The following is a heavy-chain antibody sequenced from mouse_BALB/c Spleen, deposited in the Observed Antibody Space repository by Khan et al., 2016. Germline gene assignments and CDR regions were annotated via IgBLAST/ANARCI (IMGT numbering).Heavy chain of an antibody. CDR3: ARRYDNYVFSSY. D-gene: IGHD2-10*02. V-gene: IGHV2-2*02. CDR1: GFSLSGYG. J-gene: IGHJ3*01. Sequence: QVQLQQSGPGLVQPSQSLSITCTFSGFSLSGYGIHWIRQPPGKGLEWLGVIWSGGSTDYNAAFISRLNISQDTSKSQVFFKMNSLQPNDTAIYYCARRYDNYVFSSYWGQGTQVTVS. CDR2: IWSGGST.